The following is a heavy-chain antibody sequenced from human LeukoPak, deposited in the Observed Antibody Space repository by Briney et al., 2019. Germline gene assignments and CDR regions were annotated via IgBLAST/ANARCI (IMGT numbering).Heavy chain of an antibody. Sequence: SVKVSCKASGGTFSSYAISWVRQAPGQGLEWMGGINPIFGTANYAQKFQGRVTITADESTSTAYMELSSLRSEDTAVYYCARDLSCSSTSCYNWFDPWGQGTLVTVSS. CDR1: GGTFSSYA. CDR3: ARDLSCSSTSCYNWFDP. V-gene: IGHV1-69*01. CDR2: INPIFGTA. J-gene: IGHJ5*02. D-gene: IGHD2-2*01.